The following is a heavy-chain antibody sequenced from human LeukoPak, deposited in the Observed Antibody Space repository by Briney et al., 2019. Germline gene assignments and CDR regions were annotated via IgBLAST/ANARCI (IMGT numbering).Heavy chain of an antibody. CDR3: ARDICSTSCNWFDP. V-gene: IGHV1-2*02. D-gene: IGHD2-2*01. Sequence: ASVKVSCKASGYTFTGYYMHWVRQAPGQGLEWMGWINPNSGGTNYAQKFQGRVTITRDTSISTAYMELSRLRSDDTAVYYCARDICSTSCNWFDPWGQGTLVTVSS. J-gene: IGHJ5*02. CDR1: GYTFTGYY. CDR2: INPNSGGT.